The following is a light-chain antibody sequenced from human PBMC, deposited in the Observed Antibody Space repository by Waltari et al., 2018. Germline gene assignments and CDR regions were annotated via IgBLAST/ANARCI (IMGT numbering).Light chain of an antibody. CDR2: YDE. CDR1: RSNIRTNA. Sequence: QSVLTQPPSVSAAPRQRVTISCSGSRSNIRTNAVSWSQQPPGKAPKLLIYYDELLPSGVSDRFSGSKSGTSASLAISGLQSDDEADYYCAVWDDSLNGVVFGGGTKLTVL. CDR3: AVWDDSLNGVV. J-gene: IGLJ2*01. V-gene: IGLV1-36*01.